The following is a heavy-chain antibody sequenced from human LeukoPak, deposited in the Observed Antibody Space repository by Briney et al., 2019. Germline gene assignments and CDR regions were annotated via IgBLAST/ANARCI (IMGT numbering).Heavy chain of an antibody. CDR2: ISSSSSYI. Sequence: GGSLRLSCAASGFTLSSYSMNWVRQAPGKGLEWVSSISSSSSYIYYADSVKGRFTISRDNAKNSLYLQMNSLRAEDTAVYYCARYPSSWNDYWGQGTLVTVSS. J-gene: IGHJ4*02. D-gene: IGHD6-13*01. V-gene: IGHV3-21*01. CDR1: GFTLSSYS. CDR3: ARYPSSWNDY.